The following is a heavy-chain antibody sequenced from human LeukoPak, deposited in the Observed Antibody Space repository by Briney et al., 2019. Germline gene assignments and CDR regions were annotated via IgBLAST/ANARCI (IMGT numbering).Heavy chain of an antibody. CDR2: ISGSGGST. CDR3: AKGPPTYYYDSSGARRSDWYFDL. Sequence: GGSLRLSCAASGFTSSSYAMSWVRQAPGKGLEWVSAISGSGGSTYYADSVKGRFTISRDNSKNTLYLQMNSLRAEDTAVYYCAKGPPTYYYDSSGARRSDWYFDLWGRGTLVTVSS. CDR1: GFTSSSYA. J-gene: IGHJ2*01. D-gene: IGHD3-22*01. V-gene: IGHV3-23*01.